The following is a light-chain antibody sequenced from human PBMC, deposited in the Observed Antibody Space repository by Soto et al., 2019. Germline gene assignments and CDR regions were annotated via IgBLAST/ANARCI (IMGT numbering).Light chain of an antibody. CDR3: QVWDSSSDHVVV. V-gene: IGLV3-21*02. J-gene: IGLJ2*01. Sequence: SYELTQPPSVSVAPGQTARITCGGNRIGTESVHWYQQKPGQAPVLVVYDDSDRPSGIPERFSGSNSGNTATLTLSRVEAGDEADYYCQVWDSSSDHVVVFGGGTKLTVL. CDR2: DDS. CDR1: RIGTES.